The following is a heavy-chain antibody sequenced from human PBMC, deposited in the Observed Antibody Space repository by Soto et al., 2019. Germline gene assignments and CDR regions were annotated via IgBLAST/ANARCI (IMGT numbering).Heavy chain of an antibody. CDR3: ARGKGVAAAGTENNWFDP. CDR2: INHSGST. V-gene: IGHV4-34*01. D-gene: IGHD6-13*01. J-gene: IGHJ5*02. Sequence: PSETLSLTCAVYGGSFSGYYWSWIRQPPGKGLEWIGEINHSGSTNYNPPLKSRVTISVDTSKNQFSLKLSSVTAADTAVYYCARGKGVAAAGTENNWFDPWGQGTLVTVSS. CDR1: GGSFSGYY.